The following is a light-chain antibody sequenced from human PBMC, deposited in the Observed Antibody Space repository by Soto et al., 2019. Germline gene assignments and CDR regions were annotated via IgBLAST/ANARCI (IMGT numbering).Light chain of an antibody. Sequence: EIVLTQSPATLSLSPGERATLSCRASQSVTNSLAWYQKKPGQDPRLLVYDASNRATGIPTRFSGSGSGTDFTLTISNLETEDFAVYYCQQHISWPLTFGGGAKVDIK. CDR3: QQHISWPLT. CDR1: QSVTNS. V-gene: IGKV3-11*01. CDR2: DAS. J-gene: IGKJ4*01.